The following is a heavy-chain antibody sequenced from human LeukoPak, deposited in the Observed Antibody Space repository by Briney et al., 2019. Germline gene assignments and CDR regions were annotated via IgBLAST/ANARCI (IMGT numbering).Heavy chain of an antibody. CDR2: INPNSGGT. CDR3: ARVPDILTGYYPHFDY. D-gene: IGHD3-9*01. Sequence: ASVKVSCKASGYTFTGYYMHWVRQAPGQGLEWMGWINPNSGGTNYAQKFQGRVTMIRDTSISTAYMELSRLRSDDTAVYYCARVPDILTGYYPHFDYWGQGTLVTVSS. J-gene: IGHJ4*02. V-gene: IGHV1-2*02. CDR1: GYTFTGYY.